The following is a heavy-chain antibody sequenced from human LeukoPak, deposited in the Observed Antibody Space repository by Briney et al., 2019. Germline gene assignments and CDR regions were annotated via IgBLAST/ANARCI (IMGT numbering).Heavy chain of an antibody. V-gene: IGHV3-30-3*01. CDR2: ISYDGSNK. Sequence: GGSLRLSCAVSGLTFSSSWMDWVRQAPGKGLEWVAVISYDGSNKYYADSVKGRFTISRDNSKNTLYLQMNSLRAEDTAVYYCARDFSDFWSGYLDYWGQGTLVTVSS. CDR3: ARDFSDFWSGYLDY. D-gene: IGHD3-3*01. CDR1: GLTFSSSW. J-gene: IGHJ4*02.